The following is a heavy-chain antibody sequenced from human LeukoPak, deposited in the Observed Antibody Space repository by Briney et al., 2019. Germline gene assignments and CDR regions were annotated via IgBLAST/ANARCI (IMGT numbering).Heavy chain of an antibody. Sequence: GASVKVSCKASGGTFSSYAISWVRQAPGQGLEWMGGIIPIFGTANYAQKFQGRVTITADKSTSTAYMELSSLRSEDTAVYYCASRPALYYYDSSGDQGIDYWGQGTLVTVSS. CDR1: GGTFSSYA. V-gene: IGHV1-69*06. J-gene: IGHJ4*02. CDR2: IIPIFGTA. CDR3: ASRPALYYYDSSGDQGIDY. D-gene: IGHD3-22*01.